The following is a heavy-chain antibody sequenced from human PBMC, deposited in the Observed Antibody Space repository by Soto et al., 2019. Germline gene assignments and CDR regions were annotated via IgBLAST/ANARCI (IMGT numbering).Heavy chain of an antibody. D-gene: IGHD3-22*01. CDR3: ARASNNYYDSSGYYLDAFDI. Sequence: SETLSLTCTVSGGSVSSGSYYWSWIRQPPGKGLEWIGYIYYSGSTNYNPSLKSRVTISVDTSKNQFSLKLSSVTAADTAVYYCARASNNYYDSSGYYLDAFDIWGQGTMVTVSS. J-gene: IGHJ3*02. CDR2: IYYSGST. CDR1: GGSVSSGSYY. V-gene: IGHV4-61*01.